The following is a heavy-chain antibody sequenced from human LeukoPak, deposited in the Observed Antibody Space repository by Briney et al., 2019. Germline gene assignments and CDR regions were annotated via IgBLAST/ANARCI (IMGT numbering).Heavy chain of an antibody. V-gene: IGHV3-20*04. CDR1: GFTFNDYG. CDR3: ARDRGPYDSSGYYPYDAFDI. Sequence: GGSLRLSCAASGFTFNDYGMTWVRQAPGKGLEWVSSINWNGGSTGYADSVKGRFTISRDNAKNSLFLQMNSLRAEDTALYYCARDRGPYDSSGYYPYDAFDIWGQGTMVTVSS. J-gene: IGHJ3*02. D-gene: IGHD3-22*01. CDR2: INWNGGST.